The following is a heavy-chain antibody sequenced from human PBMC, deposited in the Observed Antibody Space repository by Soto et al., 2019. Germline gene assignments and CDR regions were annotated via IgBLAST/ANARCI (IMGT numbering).Heavy chain of an antibody. D-gene: IGHD3-22*01. V-gene: IGHV3-23*01. Sequence: EVQLLESGGGLVQPGGSLRLSCTASGFTFSTYGMSWVRQAPGKGLEWVSSLSGDGTTTYYIDSVKGRFTISRDNSRNTLSLQMNSLRTDDTAIYYCAKDISFDTSAYNYWGQGILVDVSS. CDR2: LSGDGTTT. CDR1: GFTFSTYG. CDR3: AKDISFDTSAYNY. J-gene: IGHJ4*02.